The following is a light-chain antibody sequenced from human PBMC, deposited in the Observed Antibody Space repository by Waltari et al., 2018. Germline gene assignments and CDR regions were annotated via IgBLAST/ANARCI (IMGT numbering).Light chain of an antibody. CDR2: WAS. CDR3: QQYYSTPYT. V-gene: IGKV4-1*01. Sequence: DIVMTQSPDSLAVSLGERATINSKSSQSILYSSNNKNYLAWYTQKPGQSPKLLIYWASTRESGVPDRFSGSGSGTDFTLTISSLQAEDVAVYYCQQYYSTPYTFGQGTKLEIK. CDR1: QSILYSSNNKNY. J-gene: IGKJ2*01.